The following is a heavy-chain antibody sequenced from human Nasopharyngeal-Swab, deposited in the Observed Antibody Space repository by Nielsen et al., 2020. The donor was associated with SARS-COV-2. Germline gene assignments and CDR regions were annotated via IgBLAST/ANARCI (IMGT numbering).Heavy chain of an antibody. V-gene: IGHV3-73*01. CDR1: GFTFSGYA. D-gene: IGHD1-26*01. CDR2: IRSKANSYAT. J-gene: IGHJ6*02. Sequence: GGSLRLSCAASGFTFSGYAMSWVRQAPGKGLEWVGRIRSKANSYATAYAASVKGRFTISRDDSKNTAYLQMNSLKTEDTAVYYCTRGGIVGPPELGMDVWGQGTTVTVSS. CDR3: TRGGIVGPPELGMDV.